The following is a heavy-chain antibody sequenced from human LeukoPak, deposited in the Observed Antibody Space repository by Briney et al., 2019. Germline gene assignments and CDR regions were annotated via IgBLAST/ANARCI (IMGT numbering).Heavy chain of an antibody. V-gene: IGHV3-21*01. J-gene: IGHJ6*03. CDR2: ISYTGTYI. CDR1: AFSLDTYN. CDR3: ARAERNYYYYYMDV. Sequence: PGGSLRLSCVVSAFSLDTYNMNWVRQAPGKGLEWVSSISYTGTYIYYADSVKGRFTISRDNAQNSVYLQMNSLRAEDTAVYYCARAERNYYYYYMDVWGKGTTVTVSS. D-gene: IGHD1-1*01.